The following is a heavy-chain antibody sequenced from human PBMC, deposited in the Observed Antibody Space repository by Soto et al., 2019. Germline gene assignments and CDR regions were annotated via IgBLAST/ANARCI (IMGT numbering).Heavy chain of an antibody. Sequence: SEILSLTCAVSGYSISSGHYWCWIRQPPGKGLEWIESSYHSGRTFYNPSLKSRVTLSVDTSKNQFSLKAISVTAADTAVYYCARGWRRAAAGTCFDYRGRGAQVTV. V-gene: IGHV4-38-2*01. CDR1: GYSISSGHY. CDR2: SYHSGRT. D-gene: IGHD6-13*01. CDR3: ARGWRRAAAGTCFDY. J-gene: IGHJ4*02.